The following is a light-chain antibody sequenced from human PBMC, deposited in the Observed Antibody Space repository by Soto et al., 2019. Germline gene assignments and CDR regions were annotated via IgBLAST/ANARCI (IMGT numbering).Light chain of an antibody. CDR1: SSDVGGYNS. CDR3: SSYTTSSSLWV. CDR2: EVS. Sequence: QSALTQPASVSGSPGQSITISCTDTSSDVGGYNSVSWYQQHPGKAPKLMIFEVSNRPSGVSSRFSGSRSGNTASLTISGLQSEDEAHYYCSSYTTSSSLWVFGGGTKVTVL. V-gene: IGLV2-14*01. J-gene: IGLJ3*02.